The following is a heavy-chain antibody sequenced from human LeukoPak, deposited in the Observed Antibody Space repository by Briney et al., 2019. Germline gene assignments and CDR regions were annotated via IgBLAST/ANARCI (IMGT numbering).Heavy chain of an antibody. Sequence: SGGSLRLSCAASGFTFDDYAMHWVRQAPGKGLEWVSGISWNSGSIGYADSVKGRFTISRDNAKNSLYLQMNSLRAEDMALYYCAKGIAGHLHNWFDPWGQGTLVTVSS. J-gene: IGHJ5*02. CDR2: ISWNSGSI. D-gene: IGHD1-20*01. CDR1: GFTFDDYA. V-gene: IGHV3-9*03. CDR3: AKGIAGHLHNWFDP.